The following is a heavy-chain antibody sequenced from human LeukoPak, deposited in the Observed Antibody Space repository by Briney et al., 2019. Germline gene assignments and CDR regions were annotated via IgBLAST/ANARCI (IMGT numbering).Heavy chain of an antibody. CDR3: ARASFGVVIPYMDV. V-gene: IGHV3-48*01. J-gene: IGHJ6*03. D-gene: IGHD3-3*01. CDR1: GFTFSSYS. Sequence: GGSLRLSCAASGFTFSSYSMNWVRQAPGKGLEWVSYISSSSSTIYYADSVKGRFTISRDNAKNSLYLQMNSLRAEDTAVYYRARASFGVVIPYMDVWGKGTTVTVSS. CDR2: ISSSSSTI.